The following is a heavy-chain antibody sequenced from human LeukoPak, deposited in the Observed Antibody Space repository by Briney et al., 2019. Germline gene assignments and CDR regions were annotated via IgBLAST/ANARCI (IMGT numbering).Heavy chain of an antibody. CDR1: GYSFTSYW. CDR2: IYPGDSDT. D-gene: IGHD6-13*01. V-gene: IGHV5-51*01. CDR3: ARLKDSSNSYYFDY. J-gene: IGHJ4*02. Sequence: GESLKISCKGSGYSFTSYWIGWVRQMPGKGLEWMAIIYPGDSDTTYSPSFQSQVTISADKSISTAYLQWSSLKASDTAMYYCARLKDSSNSYYFDYWGQGTLVTVSS.